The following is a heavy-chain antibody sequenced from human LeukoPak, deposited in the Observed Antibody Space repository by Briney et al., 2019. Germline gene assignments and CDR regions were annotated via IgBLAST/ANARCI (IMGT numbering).Heavy chain of an antibody. CDR3: ARDQVGATTGYFDY. D-gene: IGHD1-26*01. Sequence: RASVKVSCKASGGTFSSYAVSWVRQAPGQGLEWMGRIIPIFGIANYAQKFQGRVTITADKSTSTAYMELSSLRSEDTAVYYCARDQVGATTGYFDYWGQGTLVTVSS. V-gene: IGHV1-69*04. CDR2: IIPIFGIA. CDR1: GGTFSSYA. J-gene: IGHJ4*02.